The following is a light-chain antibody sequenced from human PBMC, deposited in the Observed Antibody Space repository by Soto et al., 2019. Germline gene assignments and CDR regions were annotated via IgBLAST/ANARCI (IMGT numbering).Light chain of an antibody. Sequence: QSVLTQPASVSGSPGQSITFSCTGTSSDVGSYNLVSWYQQHPGKAPKLMIYEVTKRPSGVSNRFSGSKSGNTASLTIYGLQAEDEADYSCCSYAGSSHYVFGTGTKVTVL. CDR3: CSYAGSSHYV. V-gene: IGLV2-23*02. CDR1: SSDVGSYNL. CDR2: EVT. J-gene: IGLJ1*01.